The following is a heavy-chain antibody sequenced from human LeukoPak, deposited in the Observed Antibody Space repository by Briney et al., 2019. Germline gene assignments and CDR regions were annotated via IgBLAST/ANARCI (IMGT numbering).Heavy chain of an antibody. Sequence: SVKVSCKASGGTFSSYAISWVRQAPGQGLEWMGGIIPIFGTANYAQKFQGRVTITVDESTSTAYMELSSLRSEDTAVYYCASRDGSGTYRDYWGQGTLVTVSS. CDR3: ASRDGSGTYRDY. D-gene: IGHD3-10*01. CDR1: GGTFSSYA. CDR2: IIPIFGTA. V-gene: IGHV1-69*13. J-gene: IGHJ4*02.